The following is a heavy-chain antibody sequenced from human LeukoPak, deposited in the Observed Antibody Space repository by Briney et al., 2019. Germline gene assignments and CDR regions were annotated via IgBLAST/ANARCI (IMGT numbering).Heavy chain of an antibody. CDR1: GFTFTVYN. V-gene: IGHV1-2*02. J-gene: IGHJ6*03. Sequence: ASVKVSCKASGFTFTVYNIHWVRQAPGQGLEWMGWINPNNGGTNYAQKFQGRVTMTRDTSISTAYMELSRLRSDDTAVYYCARGLSGPYYYYYVDVWGKGTTVTVSS. CDR3: ARGLSGPYYYYYVDV. CDR2: INPNNGGT. D-gene: IGHD2-15*01.